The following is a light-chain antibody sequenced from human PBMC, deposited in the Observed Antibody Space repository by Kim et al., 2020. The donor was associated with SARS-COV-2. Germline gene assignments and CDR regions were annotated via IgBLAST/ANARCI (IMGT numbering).Light chain of an antibody. CDR3: QQYNSYSIT. CDR1: QSISTW. CDR2: KAS. Sequence: DIQMTQSPSTLSASVGDRVTITCRASQSISTWLAWYQQKPGKAPNLLIYKASTLERGVPPRFSGSGSGTEFTLTISSLQPDDLATYYCQQYNSYSITFGQGTRLEIK. V-gene: IGKV1-5*03. J-gene: IGKJ5*01.